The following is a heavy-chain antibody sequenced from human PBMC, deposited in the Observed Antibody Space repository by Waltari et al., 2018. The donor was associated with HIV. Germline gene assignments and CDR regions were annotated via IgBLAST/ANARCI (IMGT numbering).Heavy chain of an antibody. CDR3: ARDTPDAYYYDTSGYWS. CDR1: GYTFTGYY. D-gene: IGHD3-22*01. CDR2: INPNSCGT. V-gene: IGHV1-2*02. J-gene: IGHJ5*02. Sequence: QVQLVQSGAEVKKPGASVKVSCKASGYTFTGYYMHWVRQAPGQGLEWMGWINPNSCGTNYAQEFQGRVTMTRDMSISTAYMELSRLRSDDTAVYYCARDTPDAYYYDTSGYWSWGQGTLVTVSS.